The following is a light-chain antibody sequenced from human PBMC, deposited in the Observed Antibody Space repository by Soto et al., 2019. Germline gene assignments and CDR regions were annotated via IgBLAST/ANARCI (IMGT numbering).Light chain of an antibody. V-gene: IGKV2-28*01. J-gene: IGKJ5*01. CDR2: LGS. CDR1: QSLLYSNGYNY. CDR3: MQGLQDLT. Sequence: IVMTQSPLSLPVTPGEPASISCRSSQSLLYSNGYNYLDWYLQRPGQSPQLLIYLGSNRAPGVPDRFSGGGSGTDFTLKISRVEAEDVGVYYCMQGLQDLTFGQGTRLEIK.